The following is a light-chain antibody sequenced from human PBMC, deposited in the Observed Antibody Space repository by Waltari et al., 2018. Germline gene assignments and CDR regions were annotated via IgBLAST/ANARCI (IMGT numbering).Light chain of an antibody. CDR3: QVWDANTDPGV. J-gene: IGLJ1*01. Sequence: SYVLTQPPSVSVAPGETARLTCGGNNIESKSVHWYRQRPGQAPVLGIAYDSDRPAGIHDRLSGSNSGNTATLTISRVEAGDEADYYCQVWDANTDPGVFGTGTEVTVL. CDR2: YDS. CDR1: NIESKS. V-gene: IGLV3-21*01.